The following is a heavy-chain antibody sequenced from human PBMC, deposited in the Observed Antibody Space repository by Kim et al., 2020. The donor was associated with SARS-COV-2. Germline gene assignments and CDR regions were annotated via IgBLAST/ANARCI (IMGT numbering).Heavy chain of an antibody. CDR1: GESFSGNY. D-gene: IGHD3-9*01. V-gene: IGHV4-34*01. CDR3: ARDRVLRYFPLRNTFDI. J-gene: IGHJ3*02. CDR2: INHSGST. Sequence: SETLSLTCAVYGESFSGNYWSWIRQPPGKGLEWIGEINHSGSTNYKPSLKSRVTISVDTSKNQFSLKLSSVTAADTAVYYCARDRVLRYFPLRNTFDIWGQGTMVTVSS.